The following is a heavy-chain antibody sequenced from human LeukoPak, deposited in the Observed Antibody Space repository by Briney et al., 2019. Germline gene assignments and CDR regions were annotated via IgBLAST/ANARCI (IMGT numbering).Heavy chain of an antibody. CDR3: ARVRGWEYFDY. Sequence: PGGSLRLSCAASGFTFSSYAMNWVRQAPGKGLEWVSVLYSGGSTYYADSVRGRFTISRDNSKNTLYLQMNSLRAEDTAVYYCARVRGWEYFDYWGQGTLVTVSS. V-gene: IGHV3-66*01. CDR2: LYSGGST. CDR1: GFTFSSYA. J-gene: IGHJ4*02. D-gene: IGHD1-26*01.